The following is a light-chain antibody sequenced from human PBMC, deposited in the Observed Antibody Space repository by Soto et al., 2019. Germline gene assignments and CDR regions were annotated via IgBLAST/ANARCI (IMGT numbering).Light chain of an antibody. CDR1: NNDVGNYKL. J-gene: IGLJ1*01. CDR3: YSYAGSYTHV. CDR2: EGT. Sequence: QSALTQPASVSESPGQSITISCTGTNNDVGNYKLVSWFQHHLGKAPKLIIYEGTKRPSGVSNRFSASQSGNTASLTISGLQAEDEADYYCYSYAGSYTHVFGTGTKLTVL. V-gene: IGLV2-23*01.